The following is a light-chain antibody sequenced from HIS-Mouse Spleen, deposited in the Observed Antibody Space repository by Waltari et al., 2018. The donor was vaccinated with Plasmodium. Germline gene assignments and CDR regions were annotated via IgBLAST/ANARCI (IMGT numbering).Light chain of an antibody. V-gene: IGKV3-20*01. CDR1: QSVSSSY. CDR3: QQYGSSPYT. CDR2: GAS. J-gene: IGKJ2*01. Sequence: ELVLTQSPGTLSLSPGERATLPCRASQSVSSSYLAWYQQKPGQAPRLLIYGASSRATGIPYRFSGSGSGTDFTLTISRLEPEDFAVYYCQQYGSSPYTFGQGTKLEIK.